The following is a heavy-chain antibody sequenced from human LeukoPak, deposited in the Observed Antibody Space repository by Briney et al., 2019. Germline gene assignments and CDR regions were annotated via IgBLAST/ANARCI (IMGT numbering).Heavy chain of an antibody. J-gene: IGHJ4*02. Sequence: SETLSLTCTVSGGSISSSSYVWGWIRQPPGKGLEWIGSISYTGSTYSNPSLKSRVPMSVDTSKNQFSLKLSSVTAADTAVYYCARGQSMVRGVIILNQYYFDYWGQGTLVTVSS. D-gene: IGHD3-10*01. CDR3: ARGQSMVRGVIILNQYYFDY. V-gene: IGHV4-39*07. CDR1: GGSISSSSYV. CDR2: ISYTGST.